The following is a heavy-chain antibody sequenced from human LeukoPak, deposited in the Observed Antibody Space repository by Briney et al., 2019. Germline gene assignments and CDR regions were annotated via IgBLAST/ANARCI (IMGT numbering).Heavy chain of an antibody. CDR1: GFTFSSYS. V-gene: IGHV3-21*01. Sequence: GGSLRLSCAASGFTFSSYSMNWVRQAPGKGLEWVSSISSSCSYIYYADSVKGRFTISRDNAKNSLYLQMNSLRAEDTAVYYCARERYCSSTSCLNWFDPWGQGTLVTVSS. CDR2: ISSSCSYI. CDR3: ARERYCSSTSCLNWFDP. J-gene: IGHJ5*02. D-gene: IGHD2-2*01.